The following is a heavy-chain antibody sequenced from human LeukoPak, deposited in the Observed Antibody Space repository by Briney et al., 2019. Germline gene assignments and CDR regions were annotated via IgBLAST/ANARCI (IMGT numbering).Heavy chain of an antibody. CDR2: IIPLLGTA. J-gene: IGHJ4*02. CDR1: GYAFTSYG. D-gene: IGHD2-8*01. Sequence: SVKVSCKASGYAFTSYGISWVRQAPGQGLEWMGGIIPLLGTANYAQKFQGRVTITTDESTSTAYMELSSLRSEDTALYYCARAIYCTNGVCSDRYYFDYWGQGTLVTVSS. V-gene: IGHV1-69*05. CDR3: ARAIYCTNGVCSDRYYFDY.